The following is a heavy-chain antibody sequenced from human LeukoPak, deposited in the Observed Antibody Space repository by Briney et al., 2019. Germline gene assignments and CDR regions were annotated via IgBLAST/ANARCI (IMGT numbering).Heavy chain of an antibody. CDR3: ARGSGIAAVGYFDY. CDR1: GFTFSSYA. CDR2: ISYDGSNK. Sequence: PGGSLRLSCAASGFTFSSYAMHWVRQAPGKGLEWVAVISYDGSNKYHADSVKGRFTISRDNSKNTLYLQMNSLRAEDTAVYYCARGSGIAAVGYFDYWGQGTLVTVSS. J-gene: IGHJ4*02. V-gene: IGHV3-30*04. D-gene: IGHD6-13*01.